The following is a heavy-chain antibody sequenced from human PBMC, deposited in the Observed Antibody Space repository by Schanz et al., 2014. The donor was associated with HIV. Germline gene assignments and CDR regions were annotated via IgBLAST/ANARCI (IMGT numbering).Heavy chain of an antibody. J-gene: IGHJ6*02. D-gene: IGHD2-15*01. V-gene: IGHV3-33*01. CDR1: FFIFSPSF. CDR2: IWFDGSNK. Sequence: QIQLVESGGGVVQPGRSLRLSFSSYFFIFSPSFIPWVLQAPGKGLEWVAIIWFDGSNKYYADSVKGRFTISRDKSKNTLYLQMNSLRVEDTAVYYCARVASAVDGADYGMDVWGQGIMVTVSS. CDR3: ARVASAVDGADYGMDV.